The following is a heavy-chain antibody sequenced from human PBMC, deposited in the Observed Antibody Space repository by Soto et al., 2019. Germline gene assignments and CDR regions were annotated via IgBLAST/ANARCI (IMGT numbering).Heavy chain of an antibody. Sequence: GGSLRLSCAASGFTFSSYEMNWVRQAPGKGLEWVSYISSSGSTIYYADSVKGRFTISRDNAKNSLYLQMNSLRAEDTAVYYCARLPPGSYYNFYYYGMDVWGQGTTVTVSS. J-gene: IGHJ6*02. CDR1: GFTFSSYE. CDR3: ARLPPGSYYNFYYYGMDV. D-gene: IGHD3-10*01. V-gene: IGHV3-48*03. CDR2: ISSSGSTI.